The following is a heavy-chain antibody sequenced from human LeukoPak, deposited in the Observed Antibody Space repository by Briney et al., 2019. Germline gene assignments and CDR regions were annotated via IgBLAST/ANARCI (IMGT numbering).Heavy chain of an antibody. CDR3: ARGGRWFDVYYYYYYYMDV. CDR1: GGSFSGYY. Sequence: SETLSLTCAVYGGSFSGYYWSWIRQPPGKGLEWIGEINQSGSTNYNPSLKSRVTISVDTSKNQFSLKLSSVTAADTAVYYCARGGRWFDVYYYYYYYMDVWGKGTTVTVSS. D-gene: IGHD3-10*01. J-gene: IGHJ6*03. CDR2: INQSGST. V-gene: IGHV4-34*01.